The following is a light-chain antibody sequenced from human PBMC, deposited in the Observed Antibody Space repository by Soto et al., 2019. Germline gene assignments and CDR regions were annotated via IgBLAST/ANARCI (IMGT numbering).Light chain of an antibody. Sequence: SVLTQPPSASGTPGQRVTISCSGSSSNIGSNTVNWYQQLPGTAPKLLIYSNNQRPSGVPDQFSGSKSGTSASLAISGLQSEDEADYYCAAWDDSLNAHNYVFGTGTKVTVL. CDR1: SSNIGSNT. CDR2: SNN. V-gene: IGLV1-44*01. J-gene: IGLJ1*01. CDR3: AAWDDSLNAHNYV.